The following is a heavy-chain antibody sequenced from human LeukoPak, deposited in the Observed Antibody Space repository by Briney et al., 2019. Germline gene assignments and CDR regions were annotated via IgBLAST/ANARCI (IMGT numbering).Heavy chain of an antibody. D-gene: IGHD4-17*01. Sequence: SETLSLTCTVSGGSISSYYWSWIRQPPGKGLEWIGYIYSTGSANHNPSLKSRVTISVDTSKNQFSLKLSSVTAADTAVYYCARHRRGDYRIDYWGQGTLVTVSS. CDR1: GGSISSYY. CDR2: IYSTGSA. J-gene: IGHJ4*02. CDR3: ARHRRGDYRIDY. V-gene: IGHV4-59*08.